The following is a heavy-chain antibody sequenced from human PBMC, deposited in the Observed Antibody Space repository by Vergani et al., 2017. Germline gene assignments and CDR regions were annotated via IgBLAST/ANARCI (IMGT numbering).Heavy chain of an antibody. CDR1: GYTFTGYY. V-gene: IGHV1-2*02. CDR2: INPNSGGT. Sequence: QVQLVQSGAEVKKPGASVKVSCKASGYTFTGYYMHWVRQAPGQGLEWMGWINPNSGGTNYAQKFQGRVTMTRDTSISTAYMELSRLRSDDTAVYYCARSLIYYYDSSGFLHFDYWGQGTLVTVSS. CDR3: ARSLIYYYDSSGFLHFDY. D-gene: IGHD3-22*01. J-gene: IGHJ4*02.